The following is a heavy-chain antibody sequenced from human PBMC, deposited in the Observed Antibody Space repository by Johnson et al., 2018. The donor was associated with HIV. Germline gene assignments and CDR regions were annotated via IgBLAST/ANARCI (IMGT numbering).Heavy chain of an antibody. J-gene: IGHJ3*02. V-gene: IGHV3-30*14. D-gene: IGHD3-22*01. CDR1: GITFSSYA. Sequence: QVQLVESGGGVVQPGRSLRLSCAASGITFSSYAMHWVRQAPGQGLEWVAVISYDGRNKYYADSVKGRFTISRDNSKNTLDLQMNSLRAGDTAVYYCARGKGWLDAFDMWGQGTMVTVSS. CDR3: ARGKGWLDAFDM. CDR2: ISYDGRNK.